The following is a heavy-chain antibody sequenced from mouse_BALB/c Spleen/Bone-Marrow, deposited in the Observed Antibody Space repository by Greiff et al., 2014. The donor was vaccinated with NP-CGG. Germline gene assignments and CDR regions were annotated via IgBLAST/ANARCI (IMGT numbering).Heavy chain of an antibody. CDR3: ARYATATYWFAY. D-gene: IGHD1-2*01. CDR1: GYTFTSYW. CDR2: INPSNGST. Sequence: VKLMESGAELVKPGASVKLSCKASGYTFTSYWTHWVKQRPGQGLEWIGEINPSNGSTNYNEKFKSKATLTVDKSSSTAYMQLSSLTSEDSAVYYCARYATATYWFAYWGQGTLVTVSA. V-gene: IGHV1S81*02. J-gene: IGHJ3*01.